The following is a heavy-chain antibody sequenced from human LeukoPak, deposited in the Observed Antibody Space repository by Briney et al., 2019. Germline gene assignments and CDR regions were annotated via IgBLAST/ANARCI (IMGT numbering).Heavy chain of an antibody. Sequence: SGGSLRLSCAASGNYWMHWVRQAPGKGLVWVSHINSDGSWTSYADSVKGRFTISKDNAKNTVYLQMNSLRAEDTAVYYCARDVEMATNLYYYYGMDVWGQGTTVTVSS. D-gene: IGHD5-24*01. CDR2: INSDGSWT. CDR3: ARDVEMATNLYYYYGMDV. J-gene: IGHJ6*02. CDR1: GNYW. V-gene: IGHV3-74*01.